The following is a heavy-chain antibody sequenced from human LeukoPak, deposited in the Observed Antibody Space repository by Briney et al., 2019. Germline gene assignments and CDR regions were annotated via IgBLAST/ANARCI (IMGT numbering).Heavy chain of an antibody. CDR1: GGSFSGYY. CDR3: ARGPRTYYYDSSGYYYQGAFDI. V-gene: IGHV4-34*01. D-gene: IGHD3-22*01. CDR2: INHSGST. J-gene: IGHJ3*02. Sequence: SETLSLTCAASGGSFSGYYWSWIRQPPGKGLEWIGEINHSGSTTYNPSLKSRAIIAVDTTKNQYSLKLSSVTAADRAVYYCARGPRTYYYDSSGYYYQGAFDIWGQGTMVTVSS.